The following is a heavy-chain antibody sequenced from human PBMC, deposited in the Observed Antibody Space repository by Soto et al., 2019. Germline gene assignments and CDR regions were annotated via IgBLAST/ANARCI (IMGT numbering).Heavy chain of an antibody. CDR3: ARERVVVTFQGYYFDY. Sequence: SVKVSCKASGGTFSSYAISWVRQAPGQGLEWMGGIIPIFGTANYAQKFQGRVTITADKSTSTAYMELSSLRSEDTAVYYCARERVVVTFQGYYFDYWGQGTLVTVSS. D-gene: IGHD2-21*02. CDR1: GGTFSSYA. J-gene: IGHJ4*02. V-gene: IGHV1-69*06. CDR2: IIPIFGTA.